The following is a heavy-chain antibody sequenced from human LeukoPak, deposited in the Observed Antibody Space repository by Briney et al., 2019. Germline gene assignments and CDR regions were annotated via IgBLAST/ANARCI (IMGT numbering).Heavy chain of an antibody. Sequence: SETLSLTCAVYGGSFSGYYWSWIRQPPGKGLEWIGEVNHSGSTNYNPSLKSRVTISVDTSKNQFSLKLNSVTAADTAVYYCARDDKRDGYNFDYWGQGTLVTVSS. J-gene: IGHJ4*02. CDR1: GGSFSGYY. D-gene: IGHD5-24*01. V-gene: IGHV4-34*01. CDR3: ARDDKRDGYNFDY. CDR2: VNHSGST.